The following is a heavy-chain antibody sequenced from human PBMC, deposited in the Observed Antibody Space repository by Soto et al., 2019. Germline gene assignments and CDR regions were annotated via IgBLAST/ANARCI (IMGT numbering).Heavy chain of an antibody. V-gene: IGHV3-48*02. CDR3: ARARYYYDKGFDY. CDR2: ISSSSSTI. CDR1: GFTFSSYS. D-gene: IGHD3-22*01. Sequence: EVQLVESGGGLVQPGGSLRLSCAASGFTFSSYSMNWVRQAPGKGLEWVSYISSSSSTIYYADSVKGRFTISRDNAKTSLYLPMNSLRDEDTAVYYWARARYYYDKGFDYWGQGTLVTVSS. J-gene: IGHJ4*02.